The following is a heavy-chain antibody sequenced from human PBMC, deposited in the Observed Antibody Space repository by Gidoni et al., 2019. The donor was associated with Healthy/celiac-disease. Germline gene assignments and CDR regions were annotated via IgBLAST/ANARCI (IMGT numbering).Heavy chain of an antibody. D-gene: IGHD4-4*01. CDR2: ISGSGGST. CDR3: AKTVSRRATPPGYFDY. V-gene: IGHV3-23*01. J-gene: IGHJ4*02. CDR1: GFTFSSYA. Sequence: EVQLLESGGGLVQPGGSLRLSCAASGFTFSSYAMSWVRQAPGKGLEWVSAISGSGGSTYYADSVKGRFTISRDNSKNTLYLQMNSLRAEDTAVYYCAKTVSRRATPPGYFDYWGQGTLVTVSS.